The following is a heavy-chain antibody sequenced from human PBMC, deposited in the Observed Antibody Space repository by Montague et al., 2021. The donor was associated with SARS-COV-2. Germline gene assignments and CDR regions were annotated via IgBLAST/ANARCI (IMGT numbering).Heavy chain of an antibody. CDR3: ARVLVVTYYGMDV. D-gene: IGHD3-22*01. Sequence: SLRLSCAASGFTFSSYEMNWVRQAPGKGLEWVSYISSSGSTIYYADSVKGRFTISGGNAKNSLYLQMNSLRAEDTAVYYCARVLVVTYYGMDVWGQGTTVTVSS. J-gene: IGHJ6*02. CDR2: ISSSGSTI. V-gene: IGHV3-48*03. CDR1: GFTFSSYE.